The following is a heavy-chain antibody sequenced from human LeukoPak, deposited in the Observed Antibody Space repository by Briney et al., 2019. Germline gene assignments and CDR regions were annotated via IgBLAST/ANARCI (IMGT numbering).Heavy chain of an antibody. CDR2: IWYDGSNK. CDR1: GFTFSSYG. D-gene: IGHD4-17*01. J-gene: IGHJ4*02. V-gene: IGHV3-33*06. CDR3: AKAMPNYGDYVGEIDY. Sequence: PGGSLRLSCAAPGFTFSSYGMHWVRQAPGKGLEWVGVIWYDGSNKYYADSVKGRFTISRDNSKNTLYLQMNSLRAEDTAVYYCAKAMPNYGDYVGEIDYWGQGTLVTVSS.